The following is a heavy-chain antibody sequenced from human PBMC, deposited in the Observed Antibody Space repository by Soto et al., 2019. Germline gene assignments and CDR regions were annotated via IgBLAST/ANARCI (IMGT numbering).Heavy chain of an antibody. J-gene: IGHJ4*02. CDR3: AHRGYCSSTSCYYDYFDY. CDR2: IYWDDDK. CDR1: GFSLSTSGVG. Sequence: SGPTLVKPTQTLTLTCTFSGFSLSTSGVGVGWIRQPPGKALEWLALIYWDDDKRYSPSLKSRLTITKDTSKNQVVLTITNMDPVDTATYYCAHRGYCSSTSCYYDYFDYWGQGTLVTVSS. D-gene: IGHD2-2*01. V-gene: IGHV2-5*02.